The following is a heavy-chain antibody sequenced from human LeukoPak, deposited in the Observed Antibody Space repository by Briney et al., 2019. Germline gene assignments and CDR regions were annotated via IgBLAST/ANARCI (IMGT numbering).Heavy chain of an antibody. V-gene: IGHV1-3*01. Sequence: ASVKVSCKASGYSFSTYAIQWVRQAPGQGLEWMGWINAGNGNTKYSQKFQDRVTISRDTSASTVYMELSSLRSEDTAVYYCAREHDTLTGMSFDYWGQGTLVTVSS. J-gene: IGHJ4*02. CDR2: INAGNGNT. CDR1: GYSFSTYA. D-gene: IGHD3-9*01. CDR3: AREHDTLTGMSFDY.